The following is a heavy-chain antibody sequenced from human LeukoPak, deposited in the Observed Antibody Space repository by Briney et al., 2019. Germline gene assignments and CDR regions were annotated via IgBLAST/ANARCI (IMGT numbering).Heavy chain of an antibody. CDR3: ARKGDYEVDFDY. CDR1: GYTFTNYF. Sequence: AASVKVSCKASGYTFTNYFLHWVRQAPGQGLEWMGRINPNTGGTNYAQKFQGRIIMTRDTSINTAYMELTRLRSDDTAVYYCARKGDYEVDFDYWGQGTLVTVSS. J-gene: IGHJ4*02. CDR2: INPNTGGT. V-gene: IGHV1-2*06. D-gene: IGHD4-17*01.